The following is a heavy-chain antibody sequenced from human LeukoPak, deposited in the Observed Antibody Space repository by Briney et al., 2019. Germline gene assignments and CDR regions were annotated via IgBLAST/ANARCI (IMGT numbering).Heavy chain of an antibody. Sequence: SETLSLTCTVSGGSISSYYWSWIRQPPGKGLEWIGYIYYSGSTNYNPSLKSRVTISVDTSKNQFSLKLSSVTAADTAVYHCARDEKQGFDPWGQGTLVTVSS. V-gene: IGHV4-59*01. CDR3: ARDEKQGFDP. J-gene: IGHJ5*02. CDR1: GGSISSYY. CDR2: IYYSGST.